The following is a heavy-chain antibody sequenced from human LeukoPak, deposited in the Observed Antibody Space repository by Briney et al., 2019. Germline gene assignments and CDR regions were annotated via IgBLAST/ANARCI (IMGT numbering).Heavy chain of an antibody. J-gene: IGHJ6*03. CDR3: ARDVREKRSGYYPPYYYYYMDV. CDR1: GGSFSGYY. D-gene: IGHD3-3*01. CDR2: INHSGST. V-gene: IGHV4-34*01. Sequence: SETLSLTCAVYGGSFSGYYWSWIRQPPGKGLEWIGEINHSGSTNYNPSLKSRVTISVDTSKNQFSLKLSSVTAADTAVYYCARDVREKRSGYYPPYYYYYMDVWGKGTTVTVSS.